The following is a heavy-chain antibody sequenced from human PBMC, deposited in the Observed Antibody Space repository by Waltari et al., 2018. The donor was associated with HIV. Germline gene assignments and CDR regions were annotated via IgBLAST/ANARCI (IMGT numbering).Heavy chain of an antibody. CDR2: MNPNRGNT. J-gene: IGHJ3*01. D-gene: IGHD5-18*01. V-gene: IGHV1-8*01. CDR3: ARLLRGFSYGGAFDL. Sequence: QAQLVQSGAEVKKPGASVQVSCKASGYTFASHDINGVRPATGQGLEWMGWMNPNRGNTGYAQMFQGRVTMTRNTSINTAYMELSSLKSEDTAVYYCARLLRGFSYGGAFDLWGQGTVVIVSS. CDR1: GYTFASHD.